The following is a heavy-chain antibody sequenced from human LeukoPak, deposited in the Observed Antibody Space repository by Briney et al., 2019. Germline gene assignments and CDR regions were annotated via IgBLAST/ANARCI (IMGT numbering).Heavy chain of an antibody. CDR2: INPNSGGT. J-gene: IGHJ4*02. D-gene: IGHD3-16*02. Sequence: GATVKVSCKASGYTFTSYYLHWARQAPGQGLEWMGRINPNSGGTNYAQKFQGRVTMTRDTSISAAYMELSRLRSDDTAVYYCAAAVWGSHRNFGYWGQGTLVTVSS. V-gene: IGHV1-2*06. CDR3: AAAVWGSHRNFGY. CDR1: GYTFTSYY.